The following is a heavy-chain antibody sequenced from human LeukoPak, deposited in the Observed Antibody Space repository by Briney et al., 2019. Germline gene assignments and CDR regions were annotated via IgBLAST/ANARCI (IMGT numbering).Heavy chain of an antibody. V-gene: IGHV3-20*04. CDR3: ARAPGGSYCRGQVY. D-gene: IGHD1-26*01. CDR2: INWNGGST. CDR1: GFTFDDYC. J-gene: IGHJ4*02. Sequence: GGSLGLSCAASGFTFDDYCMSWVRQAPGKGLEWVSGINWNGGSTGYPDSVKGRFNIFRDNAKNSLYLQMNSLRAEVTGVYYCARAPGGSYCRGQVYWGQGTLVTVSS.